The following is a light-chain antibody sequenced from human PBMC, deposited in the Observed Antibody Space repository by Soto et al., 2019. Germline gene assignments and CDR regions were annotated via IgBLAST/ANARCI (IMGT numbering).Light chain of an antibody. J-gene: IGKJ5*01. CDR3: QHCDSLPLT. CDR1: QDISNS. Sequence: DIQMTQSPSSLSASVEDRVTISCQASQDISNSLNWYQQKPGKAPKLLIYDASNLETGVPSRFSGSGSGTDFTFTISSLQPEDIATYYCQHCDSLPLTFGQGTRLEIK. V-gene: IGKV1-33*01. CDR2: DAS.